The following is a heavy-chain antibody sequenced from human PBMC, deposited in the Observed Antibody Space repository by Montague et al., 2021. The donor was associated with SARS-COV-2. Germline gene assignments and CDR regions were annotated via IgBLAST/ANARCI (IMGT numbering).Heavy chain of an antibody. CDR3: VRDKGYRLIFDY. CDR1: GFTFCNYW. V-gene: IGHV3-74*01. J-gene: IGHJ4*02. Sequence: SLRLSCAASGFTFCNYWMPWVRQAPGKGLVWVSRISRGGGITYYADSLKGRFTISRDNADNTLYLEMNSLRVEDTALYYCVRDKGYRLIFDYWGQGILVTVSS. D-gene: IGHD2-15*01. CDR2: ISRGGGIT.